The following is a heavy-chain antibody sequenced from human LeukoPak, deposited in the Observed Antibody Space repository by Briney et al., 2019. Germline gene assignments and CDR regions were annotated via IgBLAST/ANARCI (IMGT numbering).Heavy chain of an antibody. CDR1: GYSFTSYW. CDR2: IYPGDSDT. Sequence: GESLKISCKGSGYSFTSYWIGWVRQMPGKGLEWMGIIYPGDSDTRYSPSFQGQVTISADKSISTAYLQWSSLKASDTAMYYCARSRGYCSGGSCYKLNWFDPWGQGTLVTVSS. CDR3: ARSRGYCSGGSCYKLNWFDP. J-gene: IGHJ5*02. D-gene: IGHD2-15*01. V-gene: IGHV5-51*01.